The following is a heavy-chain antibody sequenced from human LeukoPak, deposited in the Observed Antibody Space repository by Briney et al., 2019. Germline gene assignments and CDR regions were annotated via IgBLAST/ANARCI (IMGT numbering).Heavy chain of an antibody. CDR1: GGSIASYY. D-gene: IGHD3-22*01. CDR2: INYSGRT. V-gene: IGHV4-59*01. Sequence: PSDTLSLTCTGSGGSIASYYWSWIRQSPGKRLEWIASINYSGRTKLNPSLQSRVTISLDMSNNHFSLQLRSVTAADTAIYYCARLLDYDNSGGPDTFDIWGQGTMVTVFS. J-gene: IGHJ3*02. CDR3: ARLLDYDNSGGPDTFDI.